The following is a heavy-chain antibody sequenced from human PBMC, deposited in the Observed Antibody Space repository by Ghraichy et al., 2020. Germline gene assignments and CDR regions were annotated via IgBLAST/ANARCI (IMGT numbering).Heavy chain of an antibody. CDR1: GGTFSSYA. Sequence: SVKVSCKASGGTFSSYAISWVRQAPGQGLEWMGGIIPIFGTANYAQKFQGRVTITADESTSTAYMELSSLRSEDTAVYYCASPSGAAAGTGDFDYWGQGTLVTVSS. CDR2: IIPIFGTA. J-gene: IGHJ4*02. V-gene: IGHV1-69*13. CDR3: ASPSGAAAGTGDFDY. D-gene: IGHD6-13*01.